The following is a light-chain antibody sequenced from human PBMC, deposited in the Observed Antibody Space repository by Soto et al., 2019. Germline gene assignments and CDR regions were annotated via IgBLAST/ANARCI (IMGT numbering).Light chain of an antibody. CDR2: AVA. CDR3: FSFTSSRTYV. J-gene: IGLJ1*01. Sequence: QSVLTQPASVSASPGQSITISCTGTSSDVGGSNFVSWYQQHPGKPPKLIIYAVATRPSGVSNRFSGSKSGSTASLIISRLQTEDEADYYCFSFTSSRTYVFGSGTKVTVL. V-gene: IGLV2-14*03. CDR1: SSDVGGSNF.